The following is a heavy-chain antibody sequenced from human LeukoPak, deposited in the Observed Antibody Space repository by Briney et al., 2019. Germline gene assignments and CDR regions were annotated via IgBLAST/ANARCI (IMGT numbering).Heavy chain of an antibody. CDR3: ARASGWYERGPDYYYYYMDV. CDR2: ISSSSSYI. Sequence: PGESLRLTCATSGFTFTKHWMSWVRQAPGKGLEWVSSISSSSSYIYYADSVKGRFIISRDNAKNSLYLQMNSLRAEDTAVYYCARASGWYERGPDYYYYYMDVWGKGTTVTASS. V-gene: IGHV3-21*01. D-gene: IGHD6-19*01. J-gene: IGHJ6*03. CDR1: GFTFTKHW.